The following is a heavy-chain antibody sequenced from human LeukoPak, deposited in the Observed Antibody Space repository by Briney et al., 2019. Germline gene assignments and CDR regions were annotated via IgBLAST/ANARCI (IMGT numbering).Heavy chain of an antibody. D-gene: IGHD3-10*01. CDR2: IYYSGST. CDR3: ARFSYGSGSS. Sequence: SETLSLTCTVSGGSISSGGYYWSWIRQHPGKGLEWIGYIYYSGSTYYNPSLKSRVTISVDTSKNRFSLKLSSVTAADTAVYYCARFSYGSGSSWGQGTLVTVSS. J-gene: IGHJ4*02. V-gene: IGHV4-31*03. CDR1: GGSISSGGYY.